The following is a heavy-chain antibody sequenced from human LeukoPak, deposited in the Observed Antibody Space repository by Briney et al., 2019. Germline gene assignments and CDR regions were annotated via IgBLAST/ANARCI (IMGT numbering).Heavy chain of an antibody. CDR1: GGSISSYY. J-gene: IGHJ4*02. Sequence: SETLSLTCTVSGGSISSYYWSWIRQPPGKRLEWIGYIYYSGSTNYNPSLKSRVTISVDTSKNQFSLKLSSVTAADTVVYYCARHVPEGWLLRDYFDYWGQGTLVTVSS. D-gene: IGHD5-24*01. CDR3: ARHVPEGWLLRDYFDY. CDR2: IYYSGST. V-gene: IGHV4-59*08.